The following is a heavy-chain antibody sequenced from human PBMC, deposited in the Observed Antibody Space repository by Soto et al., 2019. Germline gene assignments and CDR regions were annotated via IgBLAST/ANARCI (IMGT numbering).Heavy chain of an antibody. CDR2: ILYDGSNK. CDR1: GFTFSSYG. J-gene: IGHJ6*02. V-gene: IGHV3-30*18. CDR3: AKDAVDIVVVPAARPFYYCYGMDV. Sequence: GGYLRLSCAAPGFTFSSYGMHWVRQAPSKGLEWVAVILYDGSNKYYADSVKGRFTISRDNSKNTLYLQMNSLRAEDTAVYYCAKDAVDIVVVPAARPFYYCYGMDVWGQGTTVTVSS. D-gene: IGHD2-2*03.